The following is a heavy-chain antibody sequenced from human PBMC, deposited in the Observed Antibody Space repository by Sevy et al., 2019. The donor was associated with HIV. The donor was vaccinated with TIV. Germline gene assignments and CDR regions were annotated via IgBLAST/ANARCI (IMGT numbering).Heavy chain of an antibody. CDR1: GDTFTNNY. CDR2: IDPSGGNA. Sequence: ASVKVSCKASGDTFTNNYSHWVRQAPGQGLEWMGIIDPSGGNATYAQKFQGRVSMTRDTSTSTVHMDLSSLRSEDTAVYYCVRADPDQHFDSWGQGTLVTVSS. V-gene: IGHV1-46*01. CDR3: VRADPDQHFDS. J-gene: IGHJ4*02.